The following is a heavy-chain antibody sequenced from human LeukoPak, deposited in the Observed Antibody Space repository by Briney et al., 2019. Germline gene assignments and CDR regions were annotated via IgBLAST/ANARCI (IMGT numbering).Heavy chain of an antibody. V-gene: IGHV3-21*01. Sequence: PGGSLRLSCAASGFTFSSYSMNWVRQAPGKGLEWVSSISSSSSYIYYADSVKGRFTISRDNAKNSLYLQMNSLRAEDTAVYYCARDQKGQLRYYSYYYMDVWGKGTTVTVSS. D-gene: IGHD2-2*01. CDR2: ISSSSSYI. CDR1: GFTFSSYS. J-gene: IGHJ6*03. CDR3: ARDQKGQLRYYSYYYMDV.